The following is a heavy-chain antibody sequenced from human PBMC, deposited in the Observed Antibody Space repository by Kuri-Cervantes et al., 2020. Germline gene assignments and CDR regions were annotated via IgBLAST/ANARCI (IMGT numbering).Heavy chain of an antibody. Sequence: GGSLRLSCAASGFTFSDYYMTWIRQAPGKGLEWVAFIRYDGSNKYYADSVKGRFTISRDNSKNTLYLQMNSLRAEDTAVYYCAKDPGSGATTDDDYWGQGTLVTVSS. CDR1: GFTFSDYY. CDR3: AKDPGSGATTDDDY. CDR2: IRYDGSNK. J-gene: IGHJ4*02. D-gene: IGHD1-26*01. V-gene: IGHV3-30*02.